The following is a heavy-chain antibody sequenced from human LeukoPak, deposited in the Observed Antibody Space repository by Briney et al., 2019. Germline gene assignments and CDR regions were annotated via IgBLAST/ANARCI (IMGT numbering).Heavy chain of an antibody. CDR3: AKKNGGGWPTIFFDY. CDR1: GFSFSINA. V-gene: IGHV3-23*01. Sequence: GGSLRLSCVASGFSFSINAMIWVRQAPGKGLEWVSGISGIGDTLFYSDPVKGRFTISRDNSKNTVYLQMNSLRVEDSAVYYCAKKNGGGWPTIFFDYWGQGILVTVSS. J-gene: IGHJ4*02. CDR2: ISGIGDTL. D-gene: IGHD6-19*01.